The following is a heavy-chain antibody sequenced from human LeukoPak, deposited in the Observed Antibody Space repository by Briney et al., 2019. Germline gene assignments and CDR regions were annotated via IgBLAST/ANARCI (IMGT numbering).Heavy chain of an antibody. J-gene: IGHJ5*02. CDR1: RFTFSSYG. CDR3: AGLVPSGYYYP. CDR2: IQYDGSNE. D-gene: IGHD3-3*01. Sequence: GGSLRLSCAASRFTFSSYGMHWVRQAPGKGLEWVAYIQYDGSNEQYADSVKGRFSISRDSSKNILYLQMNSLRAEDTAVYYCAGLVPSGYYYPWGQGTLVTVSP. V-gene: IGHV3-30*02.